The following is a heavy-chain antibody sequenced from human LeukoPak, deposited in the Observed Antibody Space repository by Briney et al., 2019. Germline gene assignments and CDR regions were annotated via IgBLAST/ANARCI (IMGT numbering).Heavy chain of an antibody. CDR3: ARVDDYSNYGAVGYFDY. CDR2: IYYSGST. CDR1: GGSISTTGYY. J-gene: IGHJ4*02. Sequence: MASETLSLTCTVSGGSISTTGYYWAWIRQPPGKGLEWIASIYYSGSTYYNSSLKSRVTISVDTSRNQFSLKLSSVTAADTALYYCARVDDYSNYGAVGYFDYWGQGTLVTVSS. D-gene: IGHD4-11*01. V-gene: IGHV4-39*01.